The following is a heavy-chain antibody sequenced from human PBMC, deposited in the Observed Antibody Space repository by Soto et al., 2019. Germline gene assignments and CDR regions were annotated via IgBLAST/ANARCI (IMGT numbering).Heavy chain of an antibody. CDR1: GFSVTDAW. J-gene: IGHJ6*02. Sequence: DVQLLESGGGLVEPGGSLRLSCAVSGFSVTDAWMNWVRQVPGKGLAWVGRSKSKFDGGSTDYAAPAKGRFTISKDDLKNTLYLQMSSLKTEDTAVYYCAMPTSDTPMGTNYYYFAMDVWGPGTTVSVSS. V-gene: IGHV3-15*07. CDR3: AMPTSDTPMGTNYYYFAMDV. CDR2: SKSKFDGGST. D-gene: IGHD5-18*01.